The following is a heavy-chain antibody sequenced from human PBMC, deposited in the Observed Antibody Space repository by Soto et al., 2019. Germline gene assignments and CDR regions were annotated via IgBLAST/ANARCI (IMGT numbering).Heavy chain of an antibody. CDR3: AKTYDFRTGSGGMDV. J-gene: IGHJ6*02. CDR1: GDSVSSNSAA. V-gene: IGHV6-1*01. D-gene: IGHD3-3*01. Sequence: SQTLSLTCAISGDSVSSNSAALNWIRQSPSRGLEWLGRTYYRSKWYNDYALSVKSRITINPDTSKNQFSLQLNSVTPEDTAVYYCAKTYDFRTGSGGMDVWGQGTTVTVSS. CDR2: TYYRSKWYN.